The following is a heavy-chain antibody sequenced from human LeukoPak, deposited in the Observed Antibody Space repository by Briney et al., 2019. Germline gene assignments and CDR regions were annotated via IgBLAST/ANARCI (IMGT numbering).Heavy chain of an antibody. D-gene: IGHD1-1*01. J-gene: IGHJ4*02. CDR3: ARGRIRPLDY. V-gene: IGHV3-23*01. CDR2: ISGSGGST. CDR1: GFTFSSYA. Sequence: GGSLRLSCAASGFTFSSYAMSWVRQAPGRGLEWVSAISGSGGSTYYADSVKGRFTISRDNSKNTLYLQMNSLRAEDTAVYYCARGRIRPLDYWGQGTLVTVSS.